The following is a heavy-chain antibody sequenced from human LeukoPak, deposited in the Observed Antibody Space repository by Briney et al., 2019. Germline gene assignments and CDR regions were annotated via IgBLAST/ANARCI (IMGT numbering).Heavy chain of an antibody. V-gene: IGHV3-43*02. CDR1: GFTFDDYV. CDR2: ISGDGGST. J-gene: IGHJ4*02. CDR3: ARDRGMGAFDY. D-gene: IGHD6-25*01. Sequence: PGGSLRLSCAASGFTFDDYVMYWVRQAPGKGLEWVSLISGDGGSTHYADSVKGRFAISRDNSKNTLYLQMNSLRAEDTAVYYCARDRGMGAFDYWGQGTLVTVSS.